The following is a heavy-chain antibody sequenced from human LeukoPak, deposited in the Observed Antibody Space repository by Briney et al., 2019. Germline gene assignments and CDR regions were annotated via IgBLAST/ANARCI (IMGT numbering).Heavy chain of an antibody. CDR1: GGSISTYY. D-gene: IGHD3-16*02. CDR2: INHSGST. J-gene: IGHJ4*02. CDR3: ARRYDYVWGSYRYRPISHDY. Sequence: SETLSLTCTLSGGSISTYYWSWIRQPPGKGLEWIGEINHSGSTNYNPSLKSRVTISVDTSKNQFSLKLSSVTAADTAVYYCARRYDYVWGSYRYRPISHDYWGQGTLVTVSS. V-gene: IGHV4-34*01.